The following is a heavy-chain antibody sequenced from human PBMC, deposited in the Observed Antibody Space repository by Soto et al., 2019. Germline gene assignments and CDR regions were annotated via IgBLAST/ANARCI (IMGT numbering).Heavy chain of an antibody. CDR2: INHSGST. CDR3: ARGLQHTMVRGG. J-gene: IGHJ1*01. CDR1: GGSFSGYY. D-gene: IGHD3-10*01. Sequence: QVQLQQWGAGLLKPSETLSLTCAVYGGSFSGYYWSWIRQPPGKGLEWIGEINHSGSTNYNPSLTSRVTISVDTSKNQFSLKLSSVTAADTAVYYCARGLQHTMVRGGWGQGTLVTVSS. V-gene: IGHV4-34*01.